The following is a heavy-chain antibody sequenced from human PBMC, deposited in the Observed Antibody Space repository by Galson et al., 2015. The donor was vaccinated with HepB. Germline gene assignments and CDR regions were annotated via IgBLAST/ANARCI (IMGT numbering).Heavy chain of an antibody. Sequence: SLRLSCAASGFTVSSNYMSWVRQAPGKGLEWVSVIYSGGSTHYADSVKGRFTISRDNSKNTLYLQMNSLRAEDTAVYYCARGPYCSGGSCNLFDYWGQGTQATVSS. CDR2: IYSGGST. V-gene: IGHV3-66*01. J-gene: IGHJ4*02. CDR3: ARGPYCSGGSCNLFDY. CDR1: GFTVSSNY. D-gene: IGHD2-15*01.